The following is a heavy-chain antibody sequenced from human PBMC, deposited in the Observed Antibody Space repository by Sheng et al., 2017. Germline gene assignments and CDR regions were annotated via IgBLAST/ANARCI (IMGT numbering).Heavy chain of an antibody. CDR3: ARASGWQHLIQVLFDY. CDR2: IKEDGSEK. D-gene: IGHD5-18*01. V-gene: IGHV3-7*01. Sequence: EVQLVESGGGLVQPGGSLRLSCAASQFTFSSYWMSWVRQAPGKGLEWVANIKEDGSEKHYVDSVKGRFTISRDNAKDSLYLQMNSLRDEDTAVYYCARASGWQHLIQVLFDYWGQGTLGHRLL. CDR1: QFTFSSYW. J-gene: IGHJ4*02.